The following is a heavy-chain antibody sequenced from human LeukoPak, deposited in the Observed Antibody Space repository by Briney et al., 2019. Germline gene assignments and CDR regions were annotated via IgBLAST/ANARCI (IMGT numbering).Heavy chain of an antibody. J-gene: IGHJ4*02. V-gene: IGHV1-2*02. D-gene: IGHD6-19*01. CDR1: GYTFTGYY. CDR2: INPNSGGT. CDR3: ARAVAVADNEGY. Sequence: ASVKDSCRASGYTFTGYYMHWVRQAPGQGLEWMGWINPNSGGTNYAQKFQGRVTMTRDTSISTAYMELSRLRSDDTAVYYCARAVAVADNEGYWGQGTLVTVSS.